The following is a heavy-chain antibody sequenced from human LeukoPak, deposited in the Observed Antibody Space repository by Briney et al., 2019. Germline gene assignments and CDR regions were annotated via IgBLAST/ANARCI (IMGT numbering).Heavy chain of an antibody. CDR2: INHCGST. V-gene: IGHV4-34*01. J-gene: IGHJ5*02. Sequence: SETLSLTCAVYGGSFSGYFWSWIRHPPRKGLERIGEINHCGSTNYNPSLKSRVTISADTSKNQFSLKLSSVTTADTAVYYCARGLRVRGVIILSPSAPNWFDPGGQGTLVTVPS. CDR3: ARGLRVRGVIILSPSAPNWFDP. CDR1: GGSFSGYF. D-gene: IGHD3-10*01.